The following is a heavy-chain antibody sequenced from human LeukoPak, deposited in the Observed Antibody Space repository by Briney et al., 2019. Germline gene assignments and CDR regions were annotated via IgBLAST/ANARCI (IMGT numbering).Heavy chain of an antibody. Sequence: PGGSLRLSCAASGFTFSSYGMHWVRQAPGKGPEWVAVIWYDGSNKYYADSVKGRFTISRDNSKNTLYLQMNSLRAEDTAVYYCAKGYCSGGSCYDYWGQGTLVTVSS. J-gene: IGHJ4*02. V-gene: IGHV3-33*06. D-gene: IGHD2-15*01. CDR3: AKGYCSGGSCYDY. CDR2: IWYDGSNK. CDR1: GFTFSSYG.